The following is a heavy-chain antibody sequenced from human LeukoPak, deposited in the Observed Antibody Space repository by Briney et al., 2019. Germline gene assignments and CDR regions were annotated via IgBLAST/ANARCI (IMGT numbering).Heavy chain of an antibody. V-gene: IGHV3-74*01. CDR3: ARVTTPTTVTSSYFDY. CDR1: RFTFSSYW. J-gene: IGHJ4*02. D-gene: IGHD4-17*01. CDR2: IKSDGSST. Sequence: PGGSLRLSCAASRFTFSSYWMHWVRQAPGKGLVWVSHIKSDGSSTGYADSVKGRFTISRDNAKNTLYLQMNSLRAEDTAVYYCARVTTPTTVTSSYFDYWGQGTLVTVSS.